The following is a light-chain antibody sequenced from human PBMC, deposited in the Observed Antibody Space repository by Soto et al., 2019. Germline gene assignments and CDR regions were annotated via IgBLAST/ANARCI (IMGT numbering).Light chain of an antibody. CDR3: AVWDDSVRGYV. Sequence: QTVVTQPPSASGTAGQRVTISCSGTSSNIGRNSVYWYQQLPGTAPKLLIYSNHQRPSGVPDRFSGSKSGTSASLAISGLRSEDEADYYCAVWDDSVRGYVFATGTELTVL. V-gene: IGLV1-47*02. CDR2: SNH. CDR1: SSNIGRNS. J-gene: IGLJ1*01.